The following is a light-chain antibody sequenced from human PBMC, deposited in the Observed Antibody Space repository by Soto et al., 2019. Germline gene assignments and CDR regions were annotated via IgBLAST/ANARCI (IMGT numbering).Light chain of an antibody. V-gene: IGKV1-9*01. Sequence: DIQLTQSPSFLSASVGDRVTITCRASQGLSSSLAWYQQRPGKAPQLLIYPASTLQSGVPARFSGSGSGTEIPLTISSLQPEDFATYYCQQSYSTPRTFGQGTKVDIK. CDR3: QQSYSTPRT. CDR2: PAS. CDR1: QGLSSS. J-gene: IGKJ1*01.